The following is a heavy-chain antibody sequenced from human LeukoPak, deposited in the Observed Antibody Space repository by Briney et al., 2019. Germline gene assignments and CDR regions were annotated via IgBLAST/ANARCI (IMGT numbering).Heavy chain of an antibody. CDR2: IYYSGST. J-gene: IGHJ3*02. Sequence: SETLSLTCTVSGGSISSYYWSWIRQPPGKGLEWIGYIYYSGSTNYNPSLKSRVTISVDTSKNQFSLKLSSVTAADTAVYYCARDLLFYYGSGTTRGIAFDIWGQGTMVTVSS. CDR1: GGSISSYY. V-gene: IGHV4-59*01. CDR3: ARDLLFYYGSGTTRGIAFDI. D-gene: IGHD3-10*01.